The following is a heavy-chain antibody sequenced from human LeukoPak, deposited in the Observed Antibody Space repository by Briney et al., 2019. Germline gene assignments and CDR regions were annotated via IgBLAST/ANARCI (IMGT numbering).Heavy chain of an antibody. V-gene: IGHV1-46*01. CDR3: ARGGLIVVVTHVGFDI. D-gene: IGHD2-21*02. Sequence: RASVKVSCKASGYTFTSYYMHWVRQAPGQGLEWMGIINPSGGNTNYAQKFQGRVTMTRDTSTSTVYMELSSLRSEDTAVYYCARGGLIVVVTHVGFDIWGQGTMVTVSS. CDR1: GYTFTSYY. CDR2: INPSGGNT. J-gene: IGHJ3*02.